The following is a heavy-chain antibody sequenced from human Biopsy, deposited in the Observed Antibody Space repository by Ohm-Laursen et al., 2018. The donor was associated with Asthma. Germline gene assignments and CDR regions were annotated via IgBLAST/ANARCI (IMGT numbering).Heavy chain of an antibody. CDR1: GGSISSSSYY. Sequence: GTLSLTCTVSGGSISSSSYYWGWIRQPPGKGLEWIGSIYYNGRTYYNPSLKSRVTISVDTSKKQLSLQLSSVTAADTAVYYCARERAGYYGSGSYLGYWGQGTLVTVSS. CDR2: IYYNGRT. CDR3: ARERAGYYGSGSYLGY. J-gene: IGHJ4*02. D-gene: IGHD3-10*01. V-gene: IGHV4-39*02.